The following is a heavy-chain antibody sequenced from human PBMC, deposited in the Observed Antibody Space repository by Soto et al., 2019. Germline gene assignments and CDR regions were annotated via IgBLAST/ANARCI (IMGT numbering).Heavy chain of an antibody. J-gene: IGHJ3*02. V-gene: IGHV3-15*07. Sequence: PGGSLRLSCAASGFTFSNAWMNWVRQAPGKGLEWVGRIKSKTDGGTTDYAAPVKGRFTISRDDSKNTLYLQMNSLKTEDTAVYYCTTYDFWSETDAFDIWGQGTMVTVSS. D-gene: IGHD3-3*01. CDR2: IKSKTDGGTT. CDR3: TTYDFWSETDAFDI. CDR1: GFTFSNAW.